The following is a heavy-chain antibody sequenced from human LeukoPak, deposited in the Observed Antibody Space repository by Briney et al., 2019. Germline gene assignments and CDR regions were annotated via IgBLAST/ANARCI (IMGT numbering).Heavy chain of an antibody. CDR1: GFTFSSYG. CDR3: AREGANWGSGAFDI. J-gene: IGHJ3*02. V-gene: IGHV3-30*03. D-gene: IGHD7-27*01. Sequence: PGGSLRLSCAASGFTFSSYGMHWVRQAPGKGLEWVAVISYDGSNKYYADSVKGRFTISRDNSKNTLYLQMNSLRAEDTAVYYCAREGANWGSGAFDIWGQGTMVTVSS. CDR2: ISYDGSNK.